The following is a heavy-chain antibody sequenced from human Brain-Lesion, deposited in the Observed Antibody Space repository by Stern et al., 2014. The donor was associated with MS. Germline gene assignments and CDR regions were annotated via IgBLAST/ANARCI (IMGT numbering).Heavy chain of an antibody. D-gene: IGHD2-2*01. CDR2: MNPYSGNT. Sequence: QDQLVQSGAEVKKPGASVKVSCKASGYTFSSYAITWVRQAPGHGLEWMGWMNPYSGNTGYAQKFKGRVSMTSDPSISTVYMELTSLTSDDTAVYFCARAVRNQLLSEYWGQGTLVTVSS. V-gene: IGHV1-8*01. CDR1: GYTFSSYA. CDR3: ARAVRNQLLSEY. J-gene: IGHJ4*02.